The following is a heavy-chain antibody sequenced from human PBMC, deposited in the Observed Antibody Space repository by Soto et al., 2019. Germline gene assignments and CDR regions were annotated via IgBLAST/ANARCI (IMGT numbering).Heavy chain of an antibody. CDR2: IYYSGST. Sequence: SETLSLTCTVSGGSISSYYWSWIRQPPGKGLEWIGYIYYSGSTNYNPSLKSRVTISVDTSKNQFSLKLSSVTAADTAVYYCARTTLGWFDPWGQGTLVTVSS. V-gene: IGHV4-59*01. CDR3: ARTTLGWFDP. D-gene: IGHD2-15*01. J-gene: IGHJ5*02. CDR1: GGSISSYY.